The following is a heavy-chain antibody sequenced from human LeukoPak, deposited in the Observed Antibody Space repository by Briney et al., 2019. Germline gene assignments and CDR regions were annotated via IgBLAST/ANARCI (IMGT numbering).Heavy chain of an antibody. Sequence: ASVKVSCKVSGYTLTELSMHWVRQAPGKGLEWMGGFDPEDGETIYAQKFQGRVTMTEDTSTDTAYMELSSLRSEDTAVYYCARAQGEEYYYDSSGSSGAFDIWGQGTMVTVSS. J-gene: IGHJ3*02. D-gene: IGHD3-22*01. CDR3: ARAQGEEYYYDSSGSSGAFDI. CDR1: GYTLTELS. CDR2: FDPEDGET. V-gene: IGHV1-24*01.